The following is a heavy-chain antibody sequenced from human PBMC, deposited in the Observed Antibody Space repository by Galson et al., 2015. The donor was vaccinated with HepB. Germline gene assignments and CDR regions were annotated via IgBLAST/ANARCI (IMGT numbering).Heavy chain of an antibody. Sequence: GYTFTGYYMHWVRQAPGQGLEWMGRINPNSGGTNYAQKFQGRVTMTRDTSISTAYMELSRLRSDDTAVYYCARGYAVVAATPGYWGQGTLVTVSS. D-gene: IGHD2-15*01. V-gene: IGHV1-2*06. J-gene: IGHJ4*02. CDR1: GYTFTGYY. CDR3: ARGYAVVAATPGY. CDR2: INPNSGGT.